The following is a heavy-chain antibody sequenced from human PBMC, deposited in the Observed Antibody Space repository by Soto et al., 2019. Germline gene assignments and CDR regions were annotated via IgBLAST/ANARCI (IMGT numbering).Heavy chain of an antibody. CDR2: IYWDDDK. CDR3: AHLPGIAVAGSVNWFDP. CDR1: GFSLSTSGVG. J-gene: IGHJ5*02. Sequence: QFTLKESGPTLVKPTQTLTLTCTFSGFSLSTSGVGVGWIRQPPGKALEWLALIYWDDDKRYSPSLKSRLTITKDTSKNQVVLTMTNMDPVDTATYYCAHLPGIAVAGSVNWFDPWGQGTLVTVSS. V-gene: IGHV2-5*02. D-gene: IGHD6-19*01.